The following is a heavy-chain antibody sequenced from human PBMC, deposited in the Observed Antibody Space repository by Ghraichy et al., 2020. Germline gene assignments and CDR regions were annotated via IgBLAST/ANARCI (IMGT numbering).Heavy chain of an antibody. J-gene: IGHJ4*02. V-gene: IGHV4-31*03. Sequence: SETLSLTCTVSGGPISSGGYYWSWIRQHPGKGLEWIGYIYYSGSTYYNPSLQSRVTISVDTSKNQFSLKLSSVTAADTAVYYCASAQDTTMVPFDYWGQGTLVTVSS. CDR3: ASAQDTTMVPFDY. CDR2: IYYSGST. D-gene: IGHD5-18*01. CDR1: GGPISSGGYY.